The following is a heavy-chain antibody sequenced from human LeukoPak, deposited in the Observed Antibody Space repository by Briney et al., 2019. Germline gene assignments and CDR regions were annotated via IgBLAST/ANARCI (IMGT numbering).Heavy chain of an antibody. CDR1: GFTFSSYA. D-gene: IGHD5-18*01. J-gene: IGHJ4*02. V-gene: IGHV3-23*01. CDR2: ISGSGIST. Sequence: GGSLRLSCAASGFTFSSYAMSWVRQAPGKGLEWVSVISGSGISTYYGDSMKGRFTISRDNSKNTLYLQMNGLGAEDTAVYHCAKSAGRYSYDAPGDYWGQGTLVTVSS. CDR3: AKSAGRYSYDAPGDY.